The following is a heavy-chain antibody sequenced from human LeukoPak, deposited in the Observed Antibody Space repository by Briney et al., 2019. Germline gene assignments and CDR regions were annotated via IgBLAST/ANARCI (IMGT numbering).Heavy chain of an antibody. CDR1: GFPFSDYY. CDR2: IGRGGSDI. V-gene: IGHV3-11*06. Sequence: GGSLRLSCAASGFPFSDYYMTWIRQAPGKGLEWVSYIGRGGSDINYADSVKGRFAISRDNSNDMVYLQMNGLRVDDTAVYYCAKDIQRGFDYTNSLDSWGQGTLVIVSS. CDR3: AKDIQRGFDYTNSLDS. D-gene: IGHD4-11*01. J-gene: IGHJ4*02.